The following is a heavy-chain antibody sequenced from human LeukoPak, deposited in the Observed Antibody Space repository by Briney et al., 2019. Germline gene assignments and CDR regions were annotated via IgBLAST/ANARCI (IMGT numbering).Heavy chain of an antibody. V-gene: IGHV3-48*01. CDR3: ARADFWSGYYMDY. J-gene: IGHJ4*02. CDR2: ISTIICSI. D-gene: IGHD3-3*01. Sequence: SYISTIICSIYYADSGKGRFTISRDNDKKALYMQMNSLRAEDTAVYYCARADFWSGYYMDYWGQGTLVTVSS.